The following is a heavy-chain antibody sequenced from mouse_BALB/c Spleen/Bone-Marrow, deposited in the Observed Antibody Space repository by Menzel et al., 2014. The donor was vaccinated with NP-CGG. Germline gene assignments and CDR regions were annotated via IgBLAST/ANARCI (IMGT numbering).Heavy chain of an antibody. CDR2: IYPGDDDT. CDR3: AREDYGNSWFAY. Sequence: QVQLQQSGAELVRPGSSARISCKASGYAISGYWMNWVKQRPGQGLEWIGQIYPGDDDTTYNGKFKGKATLTADKSSNTAYMQLSSLTSEDSAVYLCAREDYGNSWFAYWGQGTLVTVSA. CDR1: GYAISGYW. D-gene: IGHD2-1*01. V-gene: IGHV1-80*01. J-gene: IGHJ3*01.